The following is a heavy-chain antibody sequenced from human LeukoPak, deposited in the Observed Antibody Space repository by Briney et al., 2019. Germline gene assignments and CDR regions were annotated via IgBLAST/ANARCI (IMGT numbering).Heavy chain of an antibody. CDR1: GFTGSSNY. D-gene: IGHD6-19*01. CDR2: FYAGGGT. J-gene: IGHJ4*02. CDR3: GKTTTGYSSGRYPGWPVDY. V-gene: IGHV3-53*01. Sequence: GGSLRLSCTASGFTGSSNYMSWVRQAPGKGLEWVSVFYAGGGTYYADSVKGRFTISRDNSKNTVYLQMDSLRVEDTAVYYCGKTTTGYSSGRYPGWPVDYWGQGTLVTVSS.